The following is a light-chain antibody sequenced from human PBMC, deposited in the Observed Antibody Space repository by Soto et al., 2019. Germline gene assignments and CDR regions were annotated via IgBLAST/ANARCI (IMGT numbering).Light chain of an antibody. CDR3: QQYDNLPSYT. J-gene: IGKJ2*01. CDR2: RAS. Sequence: DIQMSQSPSSLSASVGDRVTITCQASQDISNYLNWYQHKPGKAPKLLIFRASNLETGVPSRFSGGGSGTQFTFTISSLQPEAIATYYCQQYDNLPSYTFGPGTKLEIK. CDR1: QDISNY. V-gene: IGKV1-33*01.